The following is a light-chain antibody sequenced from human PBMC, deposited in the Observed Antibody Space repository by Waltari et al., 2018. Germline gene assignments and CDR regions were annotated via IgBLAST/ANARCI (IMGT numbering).Light chain of an antibody. V-gene: IGKV4-1*01. Sequence: IVMTQSPDSLAVSLGERPTISCQSSQSVLYSSNNKNHLAWYQQKSGQPPKLLISWASTRESGVPDRVSGSGSGTDFTLIISRLQTEDVAVYFCQQYYSSPVTFGGGTKVEIK. CDR2: WAS. CDR1: QSVLYSSNNKNH. J-gene: IGKJ4*01. CDR3: QQYYSSPVT.